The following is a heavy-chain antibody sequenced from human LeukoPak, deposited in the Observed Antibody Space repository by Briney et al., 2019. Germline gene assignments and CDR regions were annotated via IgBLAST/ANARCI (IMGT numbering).Heavy chain of an antibody. CDR2: ISSSGTAI. CDR3: ARDAGGIAAVPYYFDY. CDR1: GFTFRNSE. Sequence: PGGSLRLSCAASGFTFRNSEINWVRQAPGKGLEWVPYISSSGTAIFYADSVKGRFTVSRDSAKNSLSLQMSSLRAEDTAVYYCARDAGGIAAVPYYFDYWGQGTLVTVSS. D-gene: IGHD6-13*01. V-gene: IGHV3-48*03. J-gene: IGHJ4*02.